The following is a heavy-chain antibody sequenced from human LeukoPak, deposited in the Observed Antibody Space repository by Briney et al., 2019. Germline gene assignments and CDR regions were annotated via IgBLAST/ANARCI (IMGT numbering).Heavy chain of an antibody. V-gene: IGHV3-7*01. J-gene: IGHJ4*02. D-gene: IGHD1/OR15-1a*01. CDR2: IKQDGSEK. Sequence: GGSLRLSCVASGLNFGNHWMDWVRQAPGKGLEWVGNIKQDGSEKYYVDSVKGRFTISRDNVKHSLYLQMNSLRAEDTAVYYCAKQRGQGYYFDYWGQGTLVTVSS. CDR3: AKQRGQGYYFDY. CDR1: GLNFGNHW.